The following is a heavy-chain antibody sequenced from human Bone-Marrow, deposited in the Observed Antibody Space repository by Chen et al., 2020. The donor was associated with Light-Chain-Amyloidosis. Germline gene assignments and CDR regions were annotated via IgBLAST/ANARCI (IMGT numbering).Heavy chain of an antibody. J-gene: IGHJ5*02. CDR3: ARDETPIFGVVTYNWFDP. CDR1: GGTFNSYG. Sequence: QVQLVQSGAEVKKPGSSVKVSCRASGGTFNSYGVSWIRQAPGQGLEWMGWIIPMFGRAHYAQKFQGRVTMTADESTNTAYMELSRLGSEDTAVYYCARDETPIFGVVTYNWFDPLGQGTLVTVSS. D-gene: IGHD3-3*01. CDR2: IIPMFGRA. V-gene: IGHV1-69*01.